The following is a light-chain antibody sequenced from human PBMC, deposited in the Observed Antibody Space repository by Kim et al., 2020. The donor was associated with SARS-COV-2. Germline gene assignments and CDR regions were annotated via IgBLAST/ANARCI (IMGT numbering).Light chain of an antibody. Sequence: LASIAFRSSQSLGYSYRNTYWTWFHQRPGQSPRRLVYKVSSRDSGVPDRFSVSGSGTDFTLKISRVEAEDVGIYYCMQGTHWPPTFGQGTKVDIK. CDR1: QSLGYSYRNTY. CDR2: KVS. J-gene: IGKJ1*01. V-gene: IGKV2-30*01. CDR3: MQGTHWPPT.